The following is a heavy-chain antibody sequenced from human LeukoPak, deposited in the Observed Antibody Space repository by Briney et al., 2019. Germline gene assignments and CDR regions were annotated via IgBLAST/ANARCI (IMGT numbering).Heavy chain of an antibody. J-gene: IGHJ4*02. CDR3: AKGTLASCSGASCYPLDY. Sequence: GGSLRLSCAASGFTFSTYAMNWVRQFPGKGLEWVSIITGSGGNTRHAGSVRGRFTISRDNAKNTLYLQMNNLRADDTAIYYCAKGTLASCSGASCYPLDYWGQGTLATVSS. CDR2: ITGSGGNT. CDR1: GFTFSTYA. V-gene: IGHV3-23*01. D-gene: IGHD2-15*01.